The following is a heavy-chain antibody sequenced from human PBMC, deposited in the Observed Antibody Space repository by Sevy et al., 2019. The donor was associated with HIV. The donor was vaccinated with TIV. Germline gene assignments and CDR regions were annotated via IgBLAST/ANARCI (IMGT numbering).Heavy chain of an antibody. D-gene: IGHD2-8*01. CDR3: AREGCTKPHDY. CDR1: GFTFSKYS. Sequence: GGSLRLSCAASGFTFSKYSMSWVRQPPGKGLEWVSTLSFGCGEINYANSVRGRFTISRDNSKSSVYLQMNNLRPEDTAVYYCAREGCTKPHDYWGQGTLVTVSS. V-gene: IGHV3-23*01. J-gene: IGHJ4*02. CDR2: LSFGCGEI.